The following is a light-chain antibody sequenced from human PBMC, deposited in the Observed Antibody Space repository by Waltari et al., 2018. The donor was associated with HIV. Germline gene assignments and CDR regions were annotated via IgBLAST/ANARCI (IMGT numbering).Light chain of an antibody. CDR2: AVT. Sequence: QSALPQPASGSAPPGQSITISCTATSSDVASYNLVSWYQQPPGKAPKVMIYAVTKRPSGVSIWFSGSKSDNTAALTISGLQAEDEAEYYSCSYAGTGTYVIGTGAKVTVL. CDR3: CSYAGTGTYV. J-gene: IGLJ1*01. CDR1: SSDVASYNL. V-gene: IGLV2-23*02.